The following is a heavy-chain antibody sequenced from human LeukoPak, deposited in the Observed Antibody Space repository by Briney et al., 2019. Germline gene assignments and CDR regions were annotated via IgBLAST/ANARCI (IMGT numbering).Heavy chain of an antibody. V-gene: IGHV3-7*01. CDR3: ARADYDFWSGYRYYFDY. D-gene: IGHD3-3*01. CDR1: GFIFSDYW. J-gene: IGHJ4*02. CDR2: INQDGSDK. Sequence: GGSLRLSCAASGFIFSDYWMTWVRQTPGQGLEWVANINQDGSDKYYVDSVKGRFTISRDNAKNSLYLQMNSLRAEDTAVYYCARADYDFWSGYRYYFDYWGQGTLVTVSS.